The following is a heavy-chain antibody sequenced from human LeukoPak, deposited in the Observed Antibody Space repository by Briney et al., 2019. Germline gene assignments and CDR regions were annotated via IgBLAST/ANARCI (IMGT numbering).Heavy chain of an antibody. D-gene: IGHD5-12*01. CDR2: IKQDGSEK. V-gene: IGHV3-7*01. Sequence: PGGSLRLSCAASGFTFSSYWMSWVRQAPGKGLEWVANIKQDGSEKYYVDSVKGRFTISRDNAKSSLYLQMNSLRAEDTAVYYCARGRFGYSGYYYMDVWGKGTTVTVSS. J-gene: IGHJ6*03. CDR3: ARGRFGYSGYYYMDV. CDR1: GFTFSSYW.